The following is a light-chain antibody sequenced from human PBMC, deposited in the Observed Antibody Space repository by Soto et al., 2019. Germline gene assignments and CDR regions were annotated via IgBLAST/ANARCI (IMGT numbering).Light chain of an antibody. CDR3: AAWDDSLNGVV. CDR2: SNR. CDR1: STNIGRNT. Sequence: HSVLTQTHSASGTHGQRVSISCSGSSTNIGRNTVIWYQQVPGTTPKVLIYSNRQRPSGVPDRFSGSKSGTSASLAISGLQSDDEADYYCAAWDDSLNGVVFGGGTKLTVL. J-gene: IGLJ2*01. V-gene: IGLV1-44*01.